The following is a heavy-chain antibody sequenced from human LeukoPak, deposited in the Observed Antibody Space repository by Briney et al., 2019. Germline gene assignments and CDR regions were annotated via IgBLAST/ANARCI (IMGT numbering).Heavy chain of an antibody. V-gene: IGHV3-49*04. CDR3: TRPKYSGSYGIDY. CDR2: IRSTAFGETT. J-gene: IGHJ4*02. CDR1: GFTFCDYA. D-gene: IGHD1-26*01. Sequence: GGSLRLSCTASGFTFCDYAMSWARQAPGKGLEWVGFIRSTAFGETTEYAASVKGRFTISRDDSKSIAYLQMNSLKTEDTAVYYCTRPKYSGSYGIDYWGQGTLVTVSS.